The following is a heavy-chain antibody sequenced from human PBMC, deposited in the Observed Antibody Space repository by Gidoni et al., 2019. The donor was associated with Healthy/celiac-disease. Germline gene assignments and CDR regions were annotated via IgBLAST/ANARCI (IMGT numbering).Heavy chain of an antibody. J-gene: IGHJ6*02. Sequence: QVQLVESGGGVVQPGRSLRLSCAASGFTFSSYGMHWVRQAPGKGMEWVAVIWYDGSNKYYADSGKGRFTICRDNSKNTLYLQMNSLGAEDTAVYYCARAQSSSWYFGSDGMDVWGQGTTVTVSS. CDR2: IWYDGSNK. CDR3: ARAQSSSWYFGSDGMDV. CDR1: GFTFSSYG. V-gene: IGHV3-33*01. D-gene: IGHD6-13*01.